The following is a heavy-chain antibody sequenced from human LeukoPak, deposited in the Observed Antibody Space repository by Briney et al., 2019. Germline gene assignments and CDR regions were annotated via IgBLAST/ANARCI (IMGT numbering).Heavy chain of an antibody. CDR3: ARVADYYDSSGYSPGAFDI. D-gene: IGHD3-22*01. CDR1: GGSISSYY. J-gene: IGHJ3*02. CDR2: IYTSGST. Sequence: PSQTLSLTCTVSGGSISSYYWSWIRQPAGEGLKWIGHIYTSGSTKYSPSLKSRVTMSVDTSKNQFSLKLSSVTAADTAVYYCARVADYYDSSGYSPGAFDIWGQGTMVTVSS. V-gene: IGHV4-4*07.